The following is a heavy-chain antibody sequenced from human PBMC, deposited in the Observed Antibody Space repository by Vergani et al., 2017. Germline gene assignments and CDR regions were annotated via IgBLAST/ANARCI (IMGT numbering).Heavy chain of an antibody. J-gene: IGHJ4*02. CDR3: AKHFRGWGIDY. Sequence: QVQLVESGGGVVQRGGSLRLSCATSVFTLSNYDMQWIRQGPGKGLEFVAFIQFDGSNQYYADSVKGRFTLSRDFSKNTLYLQMNSLRTDDTATYYCAKHFRGWGIDYWGQGTQVIVSS. V-gene: IGHV3-30*02. CDR1: VFTLSNYD. CDR2: IQFDGSNQ. D-gene: IGHD3-16*01.